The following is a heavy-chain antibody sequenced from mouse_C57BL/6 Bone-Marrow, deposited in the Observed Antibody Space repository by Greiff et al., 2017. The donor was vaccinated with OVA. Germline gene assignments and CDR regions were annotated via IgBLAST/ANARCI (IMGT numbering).Heavy chain of an antibody. Sequence: EVQLQESGPGLVKPSQSLSLTCSVTGYSITSGYYWNWIRPFPGNKLEWMGYISYDGSNNYNPSLKNRISITRDTSKNQCFLKLNSVTTADKATDYYAREGGLRLRAMDYWGQGTSVTVSS. CDR3: AREGGLRLRAMDY. CDR1: GYSITSGYY. J-gene: IGHJ4*01. CDR2: ISYDGSN. D-gene: IGHD3-2*02. V-gene: IGHV3-6*01.